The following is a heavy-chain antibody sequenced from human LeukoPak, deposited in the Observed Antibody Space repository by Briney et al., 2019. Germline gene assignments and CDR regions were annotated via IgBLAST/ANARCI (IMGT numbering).Heavy chain of an antibody. CDR1: GGSFSGYY. D-gene: IGHD2-2*01. CDR2: INHSGST. J-gene: IGHJ6*03. CDR3: ARDTVVPAAKGMDV. V-gene: IGHV4-34*01. Sequence: SETLSLTCAVYGGSFSGYYWSWIRQAPGKGLEWIGEINHSGSTNYNPSLKSRVTVSVDTSKNQFSLKLSSVTAADAAVYYCARDTVVPAAKGMDVWGKGTTVTVSS.